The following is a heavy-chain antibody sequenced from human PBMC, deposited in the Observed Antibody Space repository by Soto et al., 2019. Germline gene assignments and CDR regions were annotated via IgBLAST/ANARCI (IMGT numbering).Heavy chain of an antibody. V-gene: IGHV3-7*03. Sequence: LGTSRKRYRGASGLKFSIDWMTWVRQAPGKGLEWGANIKEDGSEKYYVDSVKGRFTISRDNAKNSLYLQMNSLRAEDTAVYYCARELRGSYYLRYWGQGTMGAASS. J-gene: IGHJ1*01. CDR3: ARELRGSYYLRY. CDR1: GLKFSIDW. D-gene: IGHD1-26*01. CDR2: IKEDGSEK.